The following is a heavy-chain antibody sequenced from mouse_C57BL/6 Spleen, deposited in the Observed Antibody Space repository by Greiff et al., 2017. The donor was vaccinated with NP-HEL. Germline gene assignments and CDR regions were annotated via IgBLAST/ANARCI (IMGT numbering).Heavy chain of an antibody. Sequence: QVQLQQSGPELVKPGASVKISCKASGYAFSSSWMNWVKQRPGKGLEWIGRIYPGDGDTNYNGKFKGKATLTADKSSSTAYMQLSSLTSEDSAVYFCARQTKTSSGYGGYYFDYWGQGTTLTVSS. V-gene: IGHV1-82*01. J-gene: IGHJ2*01. CDR2: IYPGDGDT. CDR1: GYAFSSSW. D-gene: IGHD3-2*02. CDR3: ARQTKTSSGYGGYYFDY.